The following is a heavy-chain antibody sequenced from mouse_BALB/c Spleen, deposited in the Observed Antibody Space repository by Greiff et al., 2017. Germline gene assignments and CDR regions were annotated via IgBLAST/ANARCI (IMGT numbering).Heavy chain of an antibody. D-gene: IGHD1-1*01. CDR3: ARSIDYYGSWFAY. V-gene: IGHV5-17*02. CDR1: GFTFSSFG. J-gene: IGHJ3*01. Sequence: EVKLMESGGGLVQPGGSRKLSCAASGFTFSSFGMHWVRQAPEKGLEWVAYISSGSSTIYYADTVKGRFTISRDNPKNTLFLQMTSLRSEDTAMYYCARSIDYYGSWFAYWGQGTLVTVSA. CDR2: ISSGSSTI.